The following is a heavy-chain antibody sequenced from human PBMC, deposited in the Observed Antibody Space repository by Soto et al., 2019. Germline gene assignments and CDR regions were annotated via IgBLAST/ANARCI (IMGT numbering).Heavy chain of an antibody. V-gene: IGHV3-33*01. J-gene: IGHJ4*02. D-gene: IGHD6-19*01. Sequence: QVQLVESGGGVVQPGRSLRLSCAASGFTFSSHGMHWVHQAPGNGLEWVAVIWYDGSNKYYADAVKGRFTISRDDSKNMVYLQMNSLRAEDTAVYYCVRDGWYSIQAPYWGQGTLVTVSS. CDR1: GFTFSSHG. CDR3: VRDGWYSIQAPY. CDR2: IWYDGSNK.